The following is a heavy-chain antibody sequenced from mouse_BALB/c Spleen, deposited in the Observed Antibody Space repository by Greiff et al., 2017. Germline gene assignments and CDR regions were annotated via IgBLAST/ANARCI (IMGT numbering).Heavy chain of an antibody. CDR3: ARFDYGFYYFDY. D-gene: IGHD1-2*01. V-gene: IGHV3-8*02. CDR1: GDSITSGY. J-gene: IGHJ2*01. Sequence: EVMLVESGPSLVKPSQTLSLTCSVTGDSITSGYWNWIRKFPGNKLEYMGYISYSGSTYYNPSLKSRISITRDTSKNQYYLQLNSVTTEDTATYYCARFDYGFYYFDYWGQGTTLTVSS. CDR2: ISYSGST.